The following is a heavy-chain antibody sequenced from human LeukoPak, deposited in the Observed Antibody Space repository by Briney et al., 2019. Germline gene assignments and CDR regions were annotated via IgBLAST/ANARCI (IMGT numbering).Heavy chain of an antibody. CDR3: ARGFTFPNWFDP. Sequence: GGSLRLSCAASGFTVSSNYMSWVRQAPGKGLEWVSVIYSGGSTYYADSVKGRFTISRDNSKNTLYLQMNSLRAEDTAVYYCARGFTFPNWFDPWGQGTLVIVSS. J-gene: IGHJ5*02. D-gene: IGHD3-10*01. CDR2: IYSGGST. CDR1: GFTVSSNY. V-gene: IGHV3-53*01.